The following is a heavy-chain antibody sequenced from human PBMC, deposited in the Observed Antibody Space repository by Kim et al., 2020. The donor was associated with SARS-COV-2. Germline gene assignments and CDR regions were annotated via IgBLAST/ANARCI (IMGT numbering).Heavy chain of an antibody. CDR1: GFSFSSFA. Sequence: GGSLRLSCVASGFSFSSFAMSWVRQAPGKGPEWVSGIGSGGATFYVDSVKGRFTMSRDNSRNTLYLQMNSLRVEDTAFYYCSKEMGAYGAPYCDYWGQGTLVTVSS. D-gene: IGHD2-21*01. V-gene: IGHV3-23*01. J-gene: IGHJ4*02. CDR2: IGSGGAT. CDR3: SKEMGAYGAPYCDY.